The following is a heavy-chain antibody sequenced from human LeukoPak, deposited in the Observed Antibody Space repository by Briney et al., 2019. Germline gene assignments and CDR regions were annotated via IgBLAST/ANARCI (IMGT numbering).Heavy chain of an antibody. J-gene: IGHJ4*02. V-gene: IGHV3-30*01. CDR3: ARDSSSDGPIY. CDR2: ISYDGSNK. Sequence: GRSLRLSCAASGFTFSSYAMHWVRQAPGKGLEWVAVISYDGSNKYYADSVKGRFTISRDNPKNTLYLQMNSLRAEDTAVYYCARDSSSDGPIYWGQGTLVTVSS. D-gene: IGHD6-6*01. CDR1: GFTFSSYA.